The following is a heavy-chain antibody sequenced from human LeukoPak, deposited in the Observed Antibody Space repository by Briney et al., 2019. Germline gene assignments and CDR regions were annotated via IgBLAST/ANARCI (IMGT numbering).Heavy chain of an antibody. V-gene: IGHV3-73*01. CDR2: IRSKANSYAT. D-gene: IGHD5-18*01. CDR1: GFTFSGSA. CDR3: TRLTGYSCGGSGY. J-gene: IGHJ4*02. Sequence: PGGSLRLSCAASGFTFSGSAMHWVRQASGEGLEWVGRIRSKANSYATAYAASVKGTFTISRDDSKNTAYLQMNSLKAEETAVYYCTRLTGYSCGGSGYWGQGTLVTVSS.